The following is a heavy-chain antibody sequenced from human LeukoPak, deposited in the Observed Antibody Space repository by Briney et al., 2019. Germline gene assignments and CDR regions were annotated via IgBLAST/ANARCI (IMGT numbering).Heavy chain of an antibody. J-gene: IGHJ3*02. CDR3: ATTRGVLRFLEWLPDAFDI. CDR1: GYTLTELS. Sequence: ASVKVSCKVSGYTLTELSMHWLRQAPGKGLEWMGGFDPEDGETIYAQKFQGRVTMTEDTSTDTAYMELSSLRSEDTAVYYCATTRGVLRFLEWLPDAFDIWGQGTMVTVSS. V-gene: IGHV1-24*01. D-gene: IGHD3-3*01. CDR2: FDPEDGET.